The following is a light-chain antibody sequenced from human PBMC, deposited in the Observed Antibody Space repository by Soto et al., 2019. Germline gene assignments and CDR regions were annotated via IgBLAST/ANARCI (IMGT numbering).Light chain of an antibody. J-gene: IGLJ3*02. V-gene: IGLV1-47*01. CDR1: NSNIGINY. CDR3: AAWDDSLSGPV. Sequence: QSVLTQPPSASGTPGQWVTFSCSGSNSNIGINYVYWYQQLPGTAPKLLIYRNNQRPSGVPDPFSGSKSGTSASLAISGLRSEDEADHYCAAWDDSLSGPVFGGGTKLTVL. CDR2: RNN.